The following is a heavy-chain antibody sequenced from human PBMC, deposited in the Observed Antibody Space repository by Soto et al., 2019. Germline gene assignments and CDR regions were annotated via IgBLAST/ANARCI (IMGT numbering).Heavy chain of an antibody. Sequence: EVQLVASGGDLVKPGGSLRLACAGSGFSFRNAWMSWVRQAPGKGPEWIGRIKSESVGGTTDYAAPVKGRFTVSRDDSKNTVYLHMSSLKIEDTAVYYCLGDWLHPWGQGTLVTVSS. D-gene: IGHD7-27*01. J-gene: IGHJ5*02. V-gene: IGHV3-15*05. CDR3: LGDWLHP. CDR2: IKSESVGGTT. CDR1: GFSFRNAW.